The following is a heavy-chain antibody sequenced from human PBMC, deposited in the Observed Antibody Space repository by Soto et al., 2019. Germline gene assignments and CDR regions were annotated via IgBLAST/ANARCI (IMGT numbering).Heavy chain of an antibody. CDR2: IIAYNGNT. CDR1: GYTFTSYG. V-gene: IGHV1-18*01. Sequence: QVQLVQSGAEVKKPGASVKVSCKASGYTFTSYGISWVRQAPGQGLEWMGWIIAYNGNTNYAQKLQGRVTMTTDTSTSTAYMELRSLRSDDTAVYYCARDPQYYGDYSISDNWGQGTLVTVSS. CDR3: ARDPQYYGDYSISDN. J-gene: IGHJ4*02. D-gene: IGHD4-17*01.